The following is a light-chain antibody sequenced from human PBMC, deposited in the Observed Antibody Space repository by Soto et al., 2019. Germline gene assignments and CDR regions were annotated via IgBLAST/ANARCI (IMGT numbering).Light chain of an antibody. CDR1: QSVSGSY. Sequence: EIVLTQSPGTLSLSPGERATLSCRASQSVSGSYLAWYQQKPGQAPRLLIYGPSSRATGIPDRFSGSGSGTDFTLTISRLEPEDFAVYYCQQYGSSLYTFGQGTKLEIK. CDR2: GPS. CDR3: QQYGSSLYT. V-gene: IGKV3-20*01. J-gene: IGKJ2*01.